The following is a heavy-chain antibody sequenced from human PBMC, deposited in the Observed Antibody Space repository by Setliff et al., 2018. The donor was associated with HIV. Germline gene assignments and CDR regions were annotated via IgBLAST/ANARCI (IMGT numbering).Heavy chain of an antibody. V-gene: IGHV4-34*01. CDR2: IHHTGGT. CDR1: GGSFGDHF. J-gene: IGHJ4*02. Sequence: PSETLSLTCTVYGGSFGDHFWNWIRQSPGKGLEWIGEIHHTGGTKYNPSLRSRSTISLDRSKNQFSLKLTSVTAADTAVYYCANFFVSSVTTQDSWGQGTLVTV. D-gene: IGHD4-17*01. CDR3: ANFFVSSVTTQDS.